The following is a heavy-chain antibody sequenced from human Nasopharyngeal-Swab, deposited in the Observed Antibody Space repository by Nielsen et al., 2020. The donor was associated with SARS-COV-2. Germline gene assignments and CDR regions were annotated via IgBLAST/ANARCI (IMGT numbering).Heavy chain of an antibody. J-gene: IGHJ4*02. CDR1: GFTFSSYS. CDR2: ISSSSSTI. Sequence: GESLKISCAASGFTFSSYSMNWVRQAPGKGLEWVSYISSSSSTIYYADSVKGRFTISRDNAKNSLYLQMNSLRAEDTAVYYCAREGCTGGVCYYYLDYWGQGTLVTVSS. V-gene: IGHV3-48*04. CDR3: AREGCTGGVCYYYLDY. D-gene: IGHD2-8*02.